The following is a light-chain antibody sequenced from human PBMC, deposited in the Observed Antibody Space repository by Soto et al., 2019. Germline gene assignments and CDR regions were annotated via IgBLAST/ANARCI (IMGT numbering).Light chain of an antibody. CDR1: QSVISY. V-gene: IGKV3-11*01. CDR2: DTS. CDR3: QQRDMWPPIT. Sequence: EIVLTQSPATLSLSPGERATLSCRASQSVISYLAWFQQRPGQAPRLLIYDTSNRATGIPARFSGSGSGTDVTLTISSVEPEDVAVYYCQQRDMWPPITFGQGTRLEIK. J-gene: IGKJ5*01.